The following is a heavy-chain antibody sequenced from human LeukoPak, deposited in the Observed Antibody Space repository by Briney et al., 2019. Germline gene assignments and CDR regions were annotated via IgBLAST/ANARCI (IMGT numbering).Heavy chain of an antibody. CDR2: VSFDGSQK. CDR3: AKQEIGITWSMGY. Sequence: GGSLRLSCAASGFTFSSYGMYWVRQAPGKGLEWVAVVSFDGSQKFYADSAKGRFTISRDDSKNMLFLQMNSLGVEDTALYYCAKQEIGITWSMGYWGQGTLVTVSS. D-gene: IGHD1-14*01. CDR1: GFTFSSYG. J-gene: IGHJ4*02. V-gene: IGHV3-30*18.